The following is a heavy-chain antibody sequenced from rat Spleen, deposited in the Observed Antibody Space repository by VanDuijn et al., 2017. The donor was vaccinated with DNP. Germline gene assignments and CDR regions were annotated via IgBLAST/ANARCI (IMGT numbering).Heavy chain of an antibody. CDR2: IWTSGRT. D-gene: IGHD4-3*01. CDR3: ARRYNSGYFDY. CDR1: EFSISSNG. J-gene: IGHJ2*01. Sequence: QVQLEESGPGLMQPSETLSLTCTVSEFSISSNGIGWVRQPPGKGLMWMGTIWTSGRTNYNLAVQSRLSISRDTSKSQVFLKMNSLQPEDTGTYYCARRYNSGYFDYWGQGVKVTVSS. V-gene: IGHV2-72*01.